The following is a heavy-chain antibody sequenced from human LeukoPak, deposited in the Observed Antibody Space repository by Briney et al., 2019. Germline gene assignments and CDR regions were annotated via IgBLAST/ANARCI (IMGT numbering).Heavy chain of an antibody. CDR3: ITPLPYSAQ. Sequence: GGSLRLSCAASGFIFSSYWMNWVRQAPGKGLEWVGRIKPKTDGETTEYAAPVKGRFSISRDDSKNMLYLQMNSLKTEDTAVYYCITPLPYSAQGGQGTLVTVSS. J-gene: IGHJ4*02. D-gene: IGHD2-21*01. V-gene: IGHV3-15*07. CDR1: GFIFSSYW. CDR2: IKPKTDGETT.